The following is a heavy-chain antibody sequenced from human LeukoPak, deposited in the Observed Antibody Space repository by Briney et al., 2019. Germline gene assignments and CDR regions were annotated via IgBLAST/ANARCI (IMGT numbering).Heavy chain of an antibody. V-gene: IGHV3-30*18. CDR2: TSYDGSTK. J-gene: IGHJ4*02. CDR1: GFTFSSHG. CDR3: AKDATLFGDQYFDY. D-gene: IGHD3-10*01. Sequence: GGSLRLSCAASGFTFSSHGMHWVRQAPGKGLEWVAVTSYDGSTKYYADSAKGRFNISRDNSKNTLYLQMNSLRVDDTAVYYCAKDATLFGDQYFDYWGQGTLVIVSS.